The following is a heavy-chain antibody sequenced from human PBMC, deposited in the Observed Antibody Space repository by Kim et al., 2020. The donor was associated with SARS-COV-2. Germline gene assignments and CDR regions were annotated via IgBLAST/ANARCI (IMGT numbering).Heavy chain of an antibody. D-gene: IGHD3-22*01. J-gene: IGHJ4*02. Sequence: ASVKVSCKASGYTFTGYYIHWVRQAPGQGLEWMGWINPKSGDTNYAQNFQGRVTMTRDTSIKTAYMEVTRLTSDDTAVYYCARDANYYDSRDYFDSWGQGTLAT. CDR1: GYTFTGYY. V-gene: IGHV1-2*02. CDR3: ARDANYYDSRDYFDS. CDR2: INPKSGDT.